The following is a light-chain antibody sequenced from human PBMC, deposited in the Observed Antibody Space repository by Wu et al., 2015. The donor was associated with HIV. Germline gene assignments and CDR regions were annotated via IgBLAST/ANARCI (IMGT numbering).Light chain of an antibody. CDR2: DAS. CDR1: QDITNY. Sequence: DIQMTQSPSSLSVSVGDRVTFSCQASQDITNYLNWFRQKPGKAPKLLISDASTLETGVPSRFSGSGSGTHFTLTISGLQPEDVATYFCQQFKNLPLTFGPGTKVD. CDR3: QQFKNLPLT. J-gene: IGKJ3*01. V-gene: IGKV1-33*01.